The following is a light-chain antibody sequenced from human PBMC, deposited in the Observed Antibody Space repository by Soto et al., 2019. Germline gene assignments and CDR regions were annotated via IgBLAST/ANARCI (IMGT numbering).Light chain of an antibody. V-gene: IGKV3-15*01. J-gene: IGKJ4*01. CDR2: GAS. CDR3: QQYNSYSS. CDR1: QSVSSD. Sequence: EIVMTQSPVTLSVSPGERATLSCRASQSVSSDLAWYQQKPGQTPRLLIYGASTRATGIPARFSGSGSGTEFTLTISSLQPDDFATYYCQQYNSYSSFGGGTKVDIK.